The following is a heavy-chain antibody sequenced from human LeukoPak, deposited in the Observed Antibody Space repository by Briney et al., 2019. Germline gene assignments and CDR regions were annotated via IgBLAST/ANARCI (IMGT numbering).Heavy chain of an antibody. CDR2: ISSSSSYI. CDR1: GFTFSSYS. V-gene: IGHV3-21*01. D-gene: IGHD5-18*01. J-gene: IGHJ4*02. Sequence: GGSLTLSCAASGFTFSSYSLNWVRQAPGKGLEWVSSISSSSSYIYYADSVKGRFTISRDNAKNSLYLQMNSLRAEDTAVYYCARDHTAGDFDYWGQGTLVTVSS. CDR3: ARDHTAGDFDY.